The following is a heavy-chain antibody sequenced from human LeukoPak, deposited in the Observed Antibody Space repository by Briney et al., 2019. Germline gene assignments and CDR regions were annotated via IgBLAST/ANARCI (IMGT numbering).Heavy chain of an antibody. CDR2: ISSSGSII. J-gene: IGHJ4*02. CDR3: ARRRDSGSLQHFDY. Sequence: PGGSLRLSCAASGFTFSRNGMTWVRQAPGKGLEWVSYISSSGSIIYYADSVKGRFTISRDNAKNSLYLQMNSLRAEDTAVYYCARRRDSGSLQHFDYWGQGTLVTVSS. D-gene: IGHD1-26*01. CDR1: GFTFSRNG. V-gene: IGHV3-48*04.